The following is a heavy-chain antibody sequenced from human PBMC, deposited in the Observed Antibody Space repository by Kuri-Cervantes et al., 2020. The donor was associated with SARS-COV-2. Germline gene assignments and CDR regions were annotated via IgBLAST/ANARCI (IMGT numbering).Heavy chain of an antibody. V-gene: IGHV4-38-2*02. Sequence: SETLSLTCSVSGYSISGSYYWDWIRQPPGKGLEWIGRIYYSGSTYYNPSLKSQVAISVDTYKSLFSLKLSSVTAADTAVYYCASIAARPCFDYWGQGTLVTVSS. J-gene: IGHJ4*02. D-gene: IGHD6-6*01. CDR2: IYYSGST. CDR1: GYSISGSYY. CDR3: ASIAARPCFDY.